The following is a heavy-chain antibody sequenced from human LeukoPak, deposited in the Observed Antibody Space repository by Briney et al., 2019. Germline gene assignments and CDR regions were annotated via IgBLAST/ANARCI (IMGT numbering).Heavy chain of an antibody. CDR3: TTAPDSMDC. J-gene: IGHJ4*02. CDR1: GFTFSSYA. CDR2: IKSKTDGGTA. Sequence: PGGSPRLSCAASGFTFSSYAMSWVRQAPGKGLEWVGRIKSKTDGGTAEHAAPVKGRFTISRDDSQNTLYLQMNSLRPEDTAVYYCTTAPDSMDCWGQGTLVTVSS. D-gene: IGHD3-3*01. V-gene: IGHV3-15*01.